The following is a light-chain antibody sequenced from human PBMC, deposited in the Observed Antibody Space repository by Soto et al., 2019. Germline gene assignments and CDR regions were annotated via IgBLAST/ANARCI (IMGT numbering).Light chain of an antibody. CDR1: SSDLGSYNL. J-gene: IGLJ3*02. CDR3: CSYAGSSTSWV. CDR2: EVN. Sequence: QSALTQPASVSGSPGQSLNISCTGTSSDLGSYNLVSWYQQHPGKAPKLMIYEVNKRPSGVSNRFSASKSGNTASLTISGLQAEDEADYYCCSYAGSSTSWVFGGGTKLTVL. V-gene: IGLV2-23*02.